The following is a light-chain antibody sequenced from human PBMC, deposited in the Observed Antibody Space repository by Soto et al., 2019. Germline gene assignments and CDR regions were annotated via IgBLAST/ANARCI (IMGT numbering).Light chain of an antibody. CDR1: QDISSS. CDR2: AAS. J-gene: IGKJ4*01. Sequence: DIQMTQSPSSLSASIGDRVTISCRASQDISSSLNWYQHKSGKAPKLLIYAASGLHSGVPSRFSGSGSGTDFTLTISSLQPEDFATYYCQQSYSTLLTFGGGTKVDIK. V-gene: IGKV1-39*01. CDR3: QQSYSTLLT.